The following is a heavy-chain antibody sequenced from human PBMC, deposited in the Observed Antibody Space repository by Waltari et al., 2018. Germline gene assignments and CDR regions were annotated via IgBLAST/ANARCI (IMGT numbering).Heavy chain of an antibody. J-gene: IGHJ4*02. CDR3: AREGAGMRQFFDS. V-gene: IGHV1-46*01. Sequence: QLQLVQSGAEVKKPGTSVKVSCKASGNRITGYYNHWMRQAPGQGLEWMGKINPRGDGPFYAQNCQGRLTMTRDTSTSTVYMELTSLTRQDTAIFFCAREGAGMRQFFDSWGQGTLVTVAS. D-gene: IGHD1-26*01. CDR1: GNRITGYY. CDR2: INPRGDGP.